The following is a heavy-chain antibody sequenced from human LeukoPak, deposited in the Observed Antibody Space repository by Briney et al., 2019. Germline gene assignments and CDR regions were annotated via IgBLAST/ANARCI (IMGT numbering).Heavy chain of an antibody. D-gene: IGHD2-2*01. CDR3: ATVFTTCYENYRVNNWFDP. J-gene: IGHJ5*02. CDR2: FIPIFGTA. Sequence: SVKVSCKASGGTFSSYALGSVRRAPGQGLEWMGGFIPIFGTANNAQRIQGRVTITADKSTSTAYMELSSLRSDDTAIYYCATVFTTCYENYRVNNWFDPWGQGTLVTVSS. CDR1: GGTFSSYA. V-gene: IGHV1-69*06.